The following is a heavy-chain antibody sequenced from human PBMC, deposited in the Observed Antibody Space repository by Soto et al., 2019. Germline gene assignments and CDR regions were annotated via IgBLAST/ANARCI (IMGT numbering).Heavy chain of an antibody. CDR1: GGSFSGYY. J-gene: IGHJ4*02. CDR2: INHSGST. V-gene: IGHV4-34*01. CDR3: ARGPQYYDFWSGYYTDDY. D-gene: IGHD3-3*01. Sequence: SETLSLTCAVYGGSFSGYYWSWIRQPPGKGLEWIGEINHSGSTNYNPSLKSRVTISVDTSKNQFSLKLSSVTAADTAVYYCARGPQYYDFWSGYYTDDYWGQGTLVTVSS.